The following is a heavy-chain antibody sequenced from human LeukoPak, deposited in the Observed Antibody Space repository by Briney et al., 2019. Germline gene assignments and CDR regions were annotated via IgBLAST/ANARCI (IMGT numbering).Heavy chain of an antibody. V-gene: IGHV3-48*03. CDR1: GFTFSSYE. CDR2: ISSSGSTI. Sequence: GGSLRLSCAASGFTFSSYEMNWVRQAPGKGLEWVSYISSSGSTIYYADSVKGRFTISRDNAKNSLYLQMNSLRAEDTAVYYCANFPNCYYYGMDVWGKGTTVTVSS. CDR3: ANFPNCYYYGMDV. J-gene: IGHJ6*04.